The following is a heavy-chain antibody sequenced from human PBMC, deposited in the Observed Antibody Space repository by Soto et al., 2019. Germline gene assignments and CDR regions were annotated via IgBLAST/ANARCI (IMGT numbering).Heavy chain of an antibody. CDR2: IYCSGST. CDR3: ARAGGGSWKDYSYGMTV. V-gene: IGHV4-61*08. J-gene: IGHJ6*02. D-gene: IGHD2-15*01. Sequence: SETLSLTCTVSGGSVSSGGYYWSWIRQPPGKGLEWLGYIYCSGSTNDTPSLTRRATTAVHTSKTQFSPKLSSVTAAETALYYCARAGGGSWKDYSYGMTVWAQEPTV. CDR1: GGSVSSGGYY.